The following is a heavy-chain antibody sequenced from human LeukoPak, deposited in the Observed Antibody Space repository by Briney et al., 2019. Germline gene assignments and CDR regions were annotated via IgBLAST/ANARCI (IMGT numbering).Heavy chain of an antibody. Sequence: PSETLSLICTVSGDSITSYYWSWIRQPAGKGLEWIGRIYSSGNTNYNPSLKSRLVMTVDTSKNHFSLQLTSVTAADTAMYYCAREGVVYDDTGLYYPIFDYWGQGALVTVSS. CDR1: GDSITSYY. J-gene: IGHJ4*02. CDR2: IYSSGNT. D-gene: IGHD3-22*01. CDR3: AREGVVYDDTGLYYPIFDY. V-gene: IGHV4-4*07.